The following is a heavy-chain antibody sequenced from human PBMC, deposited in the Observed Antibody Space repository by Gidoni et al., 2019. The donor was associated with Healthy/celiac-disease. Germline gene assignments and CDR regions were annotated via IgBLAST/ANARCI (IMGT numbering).Heavy chain of an antibody. V-gene: IGHV3-23*01. CDR3: AIPRNDYSNPWSSY. J-gene: IGHJ4*02. CDR2: ISGSGGST. Sequence: EVQLLESGGGLVQPGGSLRLSCAASGFTFSSYAMSWVRQAPGKGLEWVSAISGSGGSTYYADSVKGRFTISRDNSKNTLYLQMNSLRAEDTAVYYCAIPRNDYSNPWSSYWGQGTLVTVSS. CDR1: GFTFSSYA. D-gene: IGHD4-4*01.